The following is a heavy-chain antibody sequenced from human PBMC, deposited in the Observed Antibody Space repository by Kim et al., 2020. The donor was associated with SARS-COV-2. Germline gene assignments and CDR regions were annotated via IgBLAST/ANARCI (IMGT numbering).Heavy chain of an antibody. CDR1: GDSISRGDSY. D-gene: IGHD2-21*01. V-gene: IGHV4-39*07. J-gene: IGHJ4*01. CDR3: ARDRGDGYVPNIFDY. CDR2: VYYTGGT. Sequence: SETLSLTCSVSGDSISRGDSYWGWIRQPPGKGLEWTANVYYTGGTYYNPSLKSRVTISMDTSNNRFSLKIVSLTAADTAVYFCARDRGDGYVPNIFDYWG.